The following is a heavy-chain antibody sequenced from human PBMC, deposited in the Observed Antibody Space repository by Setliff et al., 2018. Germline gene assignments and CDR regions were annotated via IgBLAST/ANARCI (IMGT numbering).Heavy chain of an antibody. D-gene: IGHD3-10*02. CDR1: GYAFTSYG. Sequence: ASVKVSCKASGYAFTSYGISWVRQAPGQGLEWMGWISAYNGNTNYAQKLQGRVTMTTDTSTSTAYMELRSLRSDDTAVYYCARDLGGLHLTMYHFDYWGQGTLVTVSS. V-gene: IGHV1-18*01. CDR2: ISAYNGNT. CDR3: ARDLGGLHLTMYHFDY. J-gene: IGHJ4*02.